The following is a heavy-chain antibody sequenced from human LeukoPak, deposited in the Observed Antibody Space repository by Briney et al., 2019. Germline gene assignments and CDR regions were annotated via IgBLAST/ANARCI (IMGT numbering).Heavy chain of an antibody. Sequence: GGSLRLSCAASGFTFSSYAMHWVRQAPGKGLEWVAVISYDGSNKYYADSVKGRFTISRDNSKNTLYLQMNSLRAEDTAVYYCARVVRSSERIDAFDILGQGTMVTVSS. CDR1: GFTFSSYA. J-gene: IGHJ3*02. V-gene: IGHV3-30-3*01. D-gene: IGHD1-26*01. CDR2: ISYDGSNK. CDR3: ARVVRSSERIDAFDI.